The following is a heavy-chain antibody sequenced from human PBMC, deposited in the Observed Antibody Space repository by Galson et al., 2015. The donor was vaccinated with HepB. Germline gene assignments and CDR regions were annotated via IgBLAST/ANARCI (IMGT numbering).Heavy chain of an antibody. CDR1: GFTFSSYW. Sequence: SLRLSCAASGFTFSSYWMSWVRQAPGKGLEWVANIKQDGSEKYYVDSVKGRFTISRDNAKNSLYLQMNSLRAEDTAVYYCARDAGLNYDFWSGYYDYWGQGTLVTVSS. J-gene: IGHJ4*02. CDR3: ARDAGLNYDFWSGYYDY. V-gene: IGHV3-7*01. D-gene: IGHD3-3*01. CDR2: IKQDGSEK.